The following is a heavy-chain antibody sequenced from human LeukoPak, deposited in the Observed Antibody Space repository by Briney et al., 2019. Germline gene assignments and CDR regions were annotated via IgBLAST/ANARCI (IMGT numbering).Heavy chain of an antibody. D-gene: IGHD2-2*01. V-gene: IGHV5-51*01. CDR2: VYPADSHT. Sequence: GESLKISCEGSGYSFPTYWIGWVRLLPGRGLEWMGVVYPADSHTTYSPSFQGQVTISADKSIGTAYLQWSSPRASDTAMYYCARRPAGIQTFDYWGQGTLVTVSS. CDR3: ARRPAGIQTFDY. CDR1: GYSFPTYW. J-gene: IGHJ4*02.